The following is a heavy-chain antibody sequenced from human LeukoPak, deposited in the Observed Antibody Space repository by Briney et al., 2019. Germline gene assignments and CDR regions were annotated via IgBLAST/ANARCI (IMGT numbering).Heavy chain of an antibody. CDR3: AKNPTPRIVGVYFYFDY. V-gene: IGHV3-23*01. CDR2: ISGTGGVT. CDR1: GFTFSSYA. D-gene: IGHD1-26*01. J-gene: IGHJ4*02. Sequence: GGSLRLSCAASGFTFSSYAMSWVRQAPGKGLEWVSAISGTGGVTYYADSVKGRFTISRDTSKNTLYLQMNSLRAEDTAIYYCAKNPTPRIVGVYFYFDYWGQGTLVTVTS.